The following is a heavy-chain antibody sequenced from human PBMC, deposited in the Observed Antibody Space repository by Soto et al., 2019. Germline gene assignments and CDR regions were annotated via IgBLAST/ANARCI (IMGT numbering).Heavy chain of an antibody. Sequence: ASVKVSCKASGDTFTSYYMHWVRQAPEQGLEWMGIINPSGGSTSYAQKFQGRVTMTRDTSTSTVYMELSSLRSEDTAVYYCARDLNGYDSSGFVDYWGQGTLVTVSS. CDR1: GDTFTSYY. V-gene: IGHV1-46*03. D-gene: IGHD3-22*01. CDR2: INPSGGST. CDR3: ARDLNGYDSSGFVDY. J-gene: IGHJ4*02.